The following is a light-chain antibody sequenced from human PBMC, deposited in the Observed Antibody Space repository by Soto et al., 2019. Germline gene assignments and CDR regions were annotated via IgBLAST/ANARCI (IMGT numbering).Light chain of an antibody. CDR3: QPYNNWPLT. V-gene: IGKV3-15*01. J-gene: IGKJ4*01. CDR1: QTISGT. Sequence: EIVMTQSPATLSVSPGGRATLSCRASQTISGTLAWYQQKPGQAPRLLIHGASTRATGVPTRFSGSRSGAEFTLTINSLQSEDFAVYYCQPYNNWPLTFGGGTKVEIK. CDR2: GAS.